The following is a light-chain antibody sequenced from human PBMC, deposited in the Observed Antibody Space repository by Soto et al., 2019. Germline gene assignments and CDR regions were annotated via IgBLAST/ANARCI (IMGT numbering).Light chain of an antibody. CDR2: AAS. J-gene: IGKJ2*02. V-gene: IGKV1-39*01. CDR3: QQSYSTPST. Sequence: DIQMTQSPSSLSASVGDRVTITCRASQSISSYLNWYQQKPGKAPKLLIYAASSLQSGVPSRFSGSRSGTDFTLTISSLQPEDFATYYCQQSYSTPSTFGQGTKLEIK. CDR1: QSISSY.